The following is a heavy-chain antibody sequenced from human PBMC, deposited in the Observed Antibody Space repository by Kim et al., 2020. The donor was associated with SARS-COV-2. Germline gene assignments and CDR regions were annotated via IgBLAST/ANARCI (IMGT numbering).Heavy chain of an antibody. Sequence: GGSLRLSCTASGFTFRDYYMSWIRLVPGKGLEWISYISPSGDTIYYADSVKGRFTISRDNAQKSLYLQMNSLTAEDSAVYYCAKERYLVGADLWGQGTLVTVSS. CDR2: ISPSGDTI. V-gene: IGHV3-11*04. CDR1: GFTFRDYY. D-gene: IGHD1-26*01. J-gene: IGHJ5*02. CDR3: AKERYLVGADL.